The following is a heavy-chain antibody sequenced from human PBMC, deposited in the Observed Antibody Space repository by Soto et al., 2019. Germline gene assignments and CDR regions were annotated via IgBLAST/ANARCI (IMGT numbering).Heavy chain of an antibody. CDR2: ISAHNDNT. V-gene: IGHV1-18*01. CDR1: GYTFTSYG. CDR3: ARGRYGDY. J-gene: IGHJ4*02. D-gene: IGHD1-1*01. Sequence: QVHLVQSGAEVRKPGASVKVSCKGSGYTFTSYGIAWVRQAPGQGLEWMGWISAHNDNTNYAQKVQGSVTVTRDTSTSAAHMELRNLISDDTAVYDCARGRYGDYWGQGALVTVSS.